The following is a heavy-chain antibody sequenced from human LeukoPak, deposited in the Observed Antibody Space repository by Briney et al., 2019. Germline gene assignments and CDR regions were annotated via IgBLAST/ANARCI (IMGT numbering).Heavy chain of an antibody. D-gene: IGHD2-15*01. Sequence: SETLSLTCTVSGGSISSYYWSWIRQPPGKGLEWIGYIYYSGSTNYNPSLKSRVTISVDTSKNQFSLKLSSVTAADTAVYYCARAPNCSGGSCYSATFDYWGQGTLVTVSS. CDR2: IYYSGST. CDR3: ARAPNCSGGSCYSATFDY. J-gene: IGHJ4*02. CDR1: GGSISSYY. V-gene: IGHV4-59*01.